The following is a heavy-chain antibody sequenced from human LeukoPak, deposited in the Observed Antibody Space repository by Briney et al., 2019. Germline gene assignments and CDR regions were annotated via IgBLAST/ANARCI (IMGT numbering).Heavy chain of an antibody. CDR1: GANLNTSL. D-gene: IGHD3-10*01. CDR2: VIPVLGIS. J-gene: IGHJ4*02. Sequence: ASVKVSCKSSGANLNTSLITWVRQAPGQGLEWVGHVIPVLGISNFAQKYKARMTITADETTNTAYMELRSLSSEDTAVYYCARYQRTYYLGLGSYYKVGRLDFWGQGTLVTVSS. CDR3: ARYQRTYYLGLGSYYKVGRLDF. V-gene: IGHV1-69*10.